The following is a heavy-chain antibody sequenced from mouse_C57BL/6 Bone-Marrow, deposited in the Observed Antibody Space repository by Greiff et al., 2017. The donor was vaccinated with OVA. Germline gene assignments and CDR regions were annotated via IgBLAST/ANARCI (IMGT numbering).Heavy chain of an antibody. CDR1: GYTFTSYW. Sequence: QVQLQQSGAELVKPGASVKMSCKASGYTFTSYWITWVKQRPGQGLEWIGDIYPGSGSTNYNEKFKSKATLTVGTSSSTAYMQLSSLTSEDSAVYYCARDDTTVVATPFAYWGQGTLVTVSA. V-gene: IGHV1-55*01. J-gene: IGHJ3*01. D-gene: IGHD1-1*01. CDR3: ARDDTTVVATPFAY. CDR2: IYPGSGST.